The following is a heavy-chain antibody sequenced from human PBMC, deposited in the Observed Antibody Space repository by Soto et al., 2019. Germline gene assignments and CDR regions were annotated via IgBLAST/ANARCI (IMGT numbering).Heavy chain of an antibody. Sequence: EVQLVESGGGLVQPGGSLRLSCAASGFTFSSYWMYWVRQAPGKGLVGVSRVNGDGSSTSYADSVKGRFTISRDNAKNTLYLQMNILRVEDTAVYYCARGGPYSSSEVDYWGQGTLVTVSS. V-gene: IGHV3-74*01. J-gene: IGHJ4*02. CDR1: GFTFSSYW. CDR3: ARGGPYSSSEVDY. CDR2: VNGDGSST. D-gene: IGHD6-6*01.